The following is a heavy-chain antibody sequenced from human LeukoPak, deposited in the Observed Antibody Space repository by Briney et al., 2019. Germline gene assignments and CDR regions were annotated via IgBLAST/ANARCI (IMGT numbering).Heavy chain of an antibody. CDR1: GFSFSRYS. CDR2: ISSSTTYI. V-gene: IGHV3-21*01. Sequence: PGGSLRLSCVASGFSFSRYSMNWVRQAPGKGLEWVSSISSSTTYIYYADSVKGRFTISRDNAKNSLYLQMNSLRAEDTAVYYCARDVGYWYFDLWGRGTLVTVSS. J-gene: IGHJ2*01. D-gene: IGHD2-15*01. CDR3: ARDVGYWYFDL.